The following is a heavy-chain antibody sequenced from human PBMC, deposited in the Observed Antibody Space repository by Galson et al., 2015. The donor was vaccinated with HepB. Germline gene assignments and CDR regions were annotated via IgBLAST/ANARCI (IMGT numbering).Heavy chain of an antibody. D-gene: IGHD2-15*01. CDR2: INPNSGGT. Sequence: SVKVSCKASGYTFTGYYMHWVRQAPGQGLEWMGWINPNSGGTNYAQKFQGRVTMTRDTSISTAYMELSRLRSDDTAVYYCARGIYCSGGSCYSVWFDPWGQGTLATVSS. V-gene: IGHV1-2*02. CDR3: ARGIYCSGGSCYSVWFDP. CDR1: GYTFTGYY. J-gene: IGHJ5*02.